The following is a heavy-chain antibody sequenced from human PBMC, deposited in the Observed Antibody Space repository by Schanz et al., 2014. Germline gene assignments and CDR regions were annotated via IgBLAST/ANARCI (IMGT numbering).Heavy chain of an antibody. V-gene: IGHV3-23*01. CDR1: RFTISRNP. J-gene: IGHJ6*04. D-gene: IGHD2-2*01. Sequence: EVQLLESGGGVVQPGRSLRLSCTGSRFTISRNPIHWVRQAPGKGLEWVSRMIGGGSSVFYADSVKGRFTISRDNAKNLLYLQMNGLRAEDTAVYFCARDLSSLIQGDVWGRGTTVTVSS. CDR3: ARDLSSLIQGDV. CDR2: MIGGGSSV.